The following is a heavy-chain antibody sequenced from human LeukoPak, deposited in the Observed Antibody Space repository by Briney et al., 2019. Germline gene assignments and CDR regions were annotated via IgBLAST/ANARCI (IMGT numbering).Heavy chain of an antibody. Sequence: SETLSLTCTASDGSINSDFWTWIRQPPGKGLEWIGYIRYSGRTSYNPSLKSRVTISIDTSKNLFSVKLRSVTTADTAIYYCARIPDVSGWPFDYWGQGTLVTVSS. CDR1: DGSINSDF. V-gene: IGHV4-59*01. CDR3: ARIPDVSGWPFDY. J-gene: IGHJ4*02. D-gene: IGHD6-19*01. CDR2: IRYSGRT.